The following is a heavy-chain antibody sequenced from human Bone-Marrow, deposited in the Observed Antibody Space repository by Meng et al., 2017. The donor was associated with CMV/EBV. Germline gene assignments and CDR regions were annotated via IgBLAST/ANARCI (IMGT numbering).Heavy chain of an antibody. CDR2: IIPICGTA. CDR1: GGTFSSYA. CDR3: ARGDSGSYNFDY. J-gene: IGHJ4*02. Sequence: SVKVSCKASGGTFSSYAISWVRQAPGQGLEWMGGIIPICGTANYAQKFQGRVTITTDESTSTAYMELSSLKTEETDVYYWARGDSGSYNFDYWGQGTLVTVSS. D-gene: IGHD1-26*01. V-gene: IGHV1-69*05.